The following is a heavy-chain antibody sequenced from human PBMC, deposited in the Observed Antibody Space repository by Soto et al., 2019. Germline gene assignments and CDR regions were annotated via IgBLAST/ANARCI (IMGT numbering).Heavy chain of an antibody. J-gene: IGHJ5*02. CDR3: ARGLTMGQLPSHFDH. CDR2: VHSSGIT. Sequence: SETLSLTCTVSGGSVSNDNFYWSWTRQPPGKGLGWIGYVHSSGITNYNPSLKRRVTISVDTSRNQFSLRLSSVTAADTAVYYCARGLTMGQLPSHFDHWGQGTLVTVSS. D-gene: IGHD3-16*01. V-gene: IGHV4-61*01. CDR1: GGSVSNDNFY.